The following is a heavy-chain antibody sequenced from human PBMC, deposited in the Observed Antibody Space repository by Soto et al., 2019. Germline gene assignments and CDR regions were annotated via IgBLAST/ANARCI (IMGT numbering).Heavy chain of an antibody. V-gene: IGHV4-59*01. J-gene: IGHJ5*02. CDR2: IYYSGST. Sequence: QVQLQESGPGLVKPSETLSLTCTVSGGSISSYYWSWIRQPPGKGLEWIGYIYYSGSTNYNPSLKSRVTISVDTSKTHFSLKLSSVTAADTAVYYCARATNYDFEGLNWFDPWGQGTLVTVSS. D-gene: IGHD3-3*01. CDR3: ARATNYDFEGLNWFDP. CDR1: GGSISSYY.